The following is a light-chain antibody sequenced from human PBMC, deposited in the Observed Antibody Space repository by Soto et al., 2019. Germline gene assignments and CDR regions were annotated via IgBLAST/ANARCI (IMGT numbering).Light chain of an antibody. Sequence: EIVLTQSPVTLALSRGEGATRCXRASNSFLALLTWYQQRPGXPPRXXXDDXYNRATGSPPRLSGSGSGTDFTLTISSLEPEDSAVYYCQQRQMGTSTFGQGTRLEIK. J-gene: IGKJ5*01. V-gene: IGKV3-11*01. CDR1: NSFLAL. CDR3: QQRQMGTST. CDR2: DXY.